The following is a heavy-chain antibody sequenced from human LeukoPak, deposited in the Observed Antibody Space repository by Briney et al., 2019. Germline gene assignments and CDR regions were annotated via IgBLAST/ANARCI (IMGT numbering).Heavy chain of an antibody. D-gene: IGHD6-19*01. Sequence: ASVKVSCKVSGYTLTELSMHWVRQAPGKGHEWMGGFDPEDGETIYAQKFQGRVTMTEDTSTDTAYMELSSLRSEDTAVYYCATDGRVAGTGQFAYWGQGTLVTVSS. CDR2: FDPEDGET. CDR1: GYTLTELS. J-gene: IGHJ4*02. CDR3: ATDGRVAGTGQFAY. V-gene: IGHV1-24*01.